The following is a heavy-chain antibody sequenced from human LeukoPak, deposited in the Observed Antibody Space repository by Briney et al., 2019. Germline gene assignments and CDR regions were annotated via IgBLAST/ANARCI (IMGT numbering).Heavy chain of an antibody. CDR2: IYYSGST. CDR3: AREGLRDILTGLNWFDP. D-gene: IGHD3-9*01. J-gene: IGHJ5*02. V-gene: IGHV4-30-4*08. Sequence: TFGDYAMSWIRQPPGKGLEWIGYIYYSGSTYYNPSLKSRVTISVDTSKNQFSLKLSSVTAADTAVYYCAREGLRDILTGLNWFDPWGQGTLVTVSS. CDR1: TFGDYA.